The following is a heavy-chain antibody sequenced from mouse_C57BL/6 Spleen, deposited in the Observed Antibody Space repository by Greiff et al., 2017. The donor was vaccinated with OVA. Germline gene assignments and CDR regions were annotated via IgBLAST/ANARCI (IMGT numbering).Heavy chain of an antibody. CDR3: TRDDGYGNFDY. CDR1: GFTFSSYA. CDR2: ISSGGDYI. Sequence: EVKLVESGEGLVKPGGSLKLSCAASGFTFSSYAMSWVRQTPEKRLEWVAYISSGGDYIYYADTVKGRFTISSDNARNTLYLQMSSLKSEDTAMYYCTRDDGYGNFDYWGQGTTLTVSS. D-gene: IGHD2-3*01. V-gene: IGHV5-9-1*02. J-gene: IGHJ2*01.